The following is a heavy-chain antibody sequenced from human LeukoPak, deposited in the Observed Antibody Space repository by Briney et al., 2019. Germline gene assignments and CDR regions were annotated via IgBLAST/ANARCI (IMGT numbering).Heavy chain of an antibody. J-gene: IGHJ3*02. D-gene: IGHD6-19*01. CDR3: ARELAVAGAHDAFDI. Sequence: EASVKVSCKASGYTFTGYYMHWVRQAPGQGLEWMGWINPNSGGTNYAQKFQGRVTMTRDTSISTAYMELSRLRSDDTAVYYCARELAVAGAHDAFDIWGQGTMVTVSS. V-gene: IGHV1-2*02. CDR1: GYTFTGYY. CDR2: INPNSGGT.